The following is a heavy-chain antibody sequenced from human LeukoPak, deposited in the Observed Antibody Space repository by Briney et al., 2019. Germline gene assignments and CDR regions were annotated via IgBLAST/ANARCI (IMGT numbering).Heavy chain of an antibody. V-gene: IGHV3-33*01. J-gene: IGHJ4*02. CDR2: IWYGGSNK. D-gene: IGHD2-15*01. CDR3: ARSLNIVVVVAAY. Sequence: GGSLRLSCAASGFTFSSYGMHWVRQAPGKGLEWGAVIWYGGSNKYYAYSVKGRFTISRVNSKNTLYLQMNSLRAEDTAVYYCARSLNIVVVVAAYWGEGTLVTVSS. CDR1: GFTFSSYG.